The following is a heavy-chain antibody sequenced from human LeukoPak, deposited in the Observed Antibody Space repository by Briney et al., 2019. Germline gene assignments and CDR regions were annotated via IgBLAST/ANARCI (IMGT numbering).Heavy chain of an antibody. CDR2: INHSGST. CDR3: AGDRRDFGVVIIDCYYGMDV. Sequence: SETLSLTCAVYGGSFSGYYWSWIRQPPGKGLEWIGEINHSGSTNYNPSLKSRVTISVDTSKNQFSLKLSSVTAADTAVYYCAGDRRDFGVVIIDCYYGMDVWGQGTTVTVSS. J-gene: IGHJ6*02. V-gene: IGHV4-34*01. CDR1: GGSFSGYY. D-gene: IGHD3-3*01.